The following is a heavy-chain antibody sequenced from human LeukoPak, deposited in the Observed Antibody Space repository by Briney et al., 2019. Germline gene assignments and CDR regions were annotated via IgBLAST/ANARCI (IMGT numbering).Heavy chain of an antibody. J-gene: IGHJ6*02. D-gene: IGHD2-2*01. Sequence: PGRSLRLSCAASGFTFDDYAMHWVRQAPGKGLEWVSGISWNSGSIGYADSVKGRFTISRDNAKNSLYLQMNSLRAEDTAVYYCARAEYQLLPYYYYGMDVWGQGTTVTVSS. CDR3: ARAEYQLLPYYYYGMDV. CDR2: ISWNSGSI. CDR1: GFTFDDYA. V-gene: IGHV3-9*01.